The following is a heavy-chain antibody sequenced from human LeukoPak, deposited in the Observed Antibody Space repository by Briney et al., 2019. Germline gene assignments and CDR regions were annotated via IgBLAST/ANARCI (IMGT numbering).Heavy chain of an antibody. CDR3: ARNRWLDC. Sequence: GASVKVSCRASGYTFTNYYMHWVRQAPGQGLEWMGLIHPSGGSTTYAQKFQDRVTMTRDMSTSTVYMELSSLRSEDTAVYYCARNRWLDCWGQGTLVTVPS. D-gene: IGHD5-24*01. CDR2: IHPSGGST. J-gene: IGHJ4*02. CDR1: GYTFTNYY. V-gene: IGHV1-46*01.